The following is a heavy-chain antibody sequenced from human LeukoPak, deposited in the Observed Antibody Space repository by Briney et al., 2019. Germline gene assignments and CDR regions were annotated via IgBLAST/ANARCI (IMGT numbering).Heavy chain of an antibody. CDR3: ARRYHFDSSGLHWRSPFDI. V-gene: IGHV3-7*01. Sequence: GGSLRLSCAASGFTFSSFWMTWVRQAPGKGLEWVANIRQDGGETYYVDSVKGRFTISRDDAKTSLYLQMTSLRAEDAAVYYCARRYHFDSSGLHWRSPFDIWGQGTMVAVSS. J-gene: IGHJ3*02. CDR1: GFTFSSFW. CDR2: IRQDGGET. D-gene: IGHD3-22*01.